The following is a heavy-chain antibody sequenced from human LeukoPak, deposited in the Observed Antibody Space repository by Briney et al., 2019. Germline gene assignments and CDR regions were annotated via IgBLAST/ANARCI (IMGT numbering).Heavy chain of an antibody. CDR1: GYTFTGYF. J-gene: IGHJ6*03. CDR2: INPNSGGT. Sequence: ASVKVSCKASGYTFTGYFMHWVRPAPGQGLEWMGWINPNSGGTNYAQKFQGRVTMTRDTSISTAYMELSRLRSDDTAVYYCARGGLDIVVVPAAMSYYYYYMDVWGKGTTVTVSS. D-gene: IGHD2-2*03. V-gene: IGHV1-2*02. CDR3: ARGGLDIVVVPAAMSYYYYYMDV.